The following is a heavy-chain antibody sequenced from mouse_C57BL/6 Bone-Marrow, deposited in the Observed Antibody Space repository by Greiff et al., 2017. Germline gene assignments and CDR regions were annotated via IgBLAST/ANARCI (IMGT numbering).Heavy chain of an antibody. D-gene: IGHD1-1*02. CDR2: INPGSGGT. J-gene: IGHJ3*01. CDR3: ARRWAY. V-gene: IGHV1-54*01. CDR1: GYAFTNYL. Sequence: VQLKESGAELVRPGTSVKVSCKASGYAFTNYLIEWVKQRPGQGLEWIGVINPGSGGTNYNEKFKGKATLTADKSSSTAYMQLSSLTSEDSAVYFCARRWAYWGQGTLVTVSA.